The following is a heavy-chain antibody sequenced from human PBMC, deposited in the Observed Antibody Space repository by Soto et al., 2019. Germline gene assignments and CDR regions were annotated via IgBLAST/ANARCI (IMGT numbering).Heavy chain of an antibody. D-gene: IGHD6-13*01. CDR2: IYYSAST. Sequence: QVQLQESGPGLVKPSQTLSLTCTVSGGSISSGVYYWSWIRQHPGRGLEWIGYIYYSASTFYNPSLKSRITISLDTSKNHFSLRLTSVTAADTAVYYCATGENAAANLGYWGQGTLVTVSS. CDR3: ATGENAAANLGY. CDR1: GGSISSGVYY. V-gene: IGHV4-31*03. J-gene: IGHJ4*02.